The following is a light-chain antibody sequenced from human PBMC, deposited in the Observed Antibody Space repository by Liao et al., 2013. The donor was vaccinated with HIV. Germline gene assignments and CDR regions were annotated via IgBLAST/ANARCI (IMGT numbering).Light chain of an antibody. CDR1: NIVTKS. V-gene: IGLV3-21*01. CDR3: QTWDSSTAM. CDR2: YDS. Sequence: SYVLTQPPSMSVAPGKTARLTCGGNNIVTKSVHWYQQKPGQAPVLVIYYDSDRPSGIPERFSGSKSGNTATLTISGTQAMDEADYYCQTWDSSTAMFGGGTKLT. J-gene: IGLJ3*02.